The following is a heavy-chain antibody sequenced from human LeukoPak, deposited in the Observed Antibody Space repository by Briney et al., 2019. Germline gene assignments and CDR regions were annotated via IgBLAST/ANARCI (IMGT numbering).Heavy chain of an antibody. J-gene: IGHJ4*02. D-gene: IGHD6-13*01. Sequence: GESLKISCKGSGYSFISYWVGWVRQRPGKGLEWMGIIYPGDSDTRYSPSFQGQVTISADKSISTAYLQWSSLKASDTAMYYCARLAYSSTWYVGYFDYWGQGTLVTVSS. V-gene: IGHV5-51*01. CDR3: ARLAYSSTWYVGYFDY. CDR1: GYSFISYW. CDR2: IYPGDSDT.